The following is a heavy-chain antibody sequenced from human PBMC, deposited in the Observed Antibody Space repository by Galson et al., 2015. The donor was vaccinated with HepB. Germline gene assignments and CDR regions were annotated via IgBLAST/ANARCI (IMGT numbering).Heavy chain of an antibody. CDR2: IIPILGIA. V-gene: IGHV1-69*04. Sequence: SVKVSCKASGGTFSSYAISWVRQAPGQGLEWMGRIIPILGIANYTQKFQGRVTITADKSTSTAYMELSSLRYEDTAVYYCARGALGSHWGQGTLVTVSS. CDR1: GGTFSSYA. CDR3: ARGALGSH. D-gene: IGHD3-16*01. J-gene: IGHJ4*02.